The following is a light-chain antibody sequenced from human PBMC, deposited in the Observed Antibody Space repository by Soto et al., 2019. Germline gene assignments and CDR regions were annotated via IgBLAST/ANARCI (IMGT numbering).Light chain of an antibody. CDR3: QQSYSTPPT. CDR1: QSISSY. CDR2: AAS. V-gene: IGKV1-39*01. J-gene: IGKJ5*01. Sequence: DIQMTQDPSSLSASVGDRVTITCRPSQSISSYLNWYQQKPGKAPKLLIYAASSLQSGVPSRFSGSGSGTDFTLTISSLQPEDFATYYCQQSYSTPPTFGQGTRLEI.